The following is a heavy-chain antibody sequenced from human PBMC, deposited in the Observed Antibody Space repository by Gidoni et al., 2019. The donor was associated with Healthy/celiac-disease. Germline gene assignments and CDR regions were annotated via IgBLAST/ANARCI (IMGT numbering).Heavy chain of an antibody. J-gene: IGHJ6*02. CDR2: IWYDGSNK. Sequence: QVQLVESGGGVVQPGRSLRLSCAASGFTFSSYGMHWVRQAPGKGLEWVAVIWYDGSNKYYADSVKGRFTISRDNSKNTLYLQMNSLRAEDTAVYYCARDKIWGIAVAGTGDYYYGMDVWGQGTTVTVSS. V-gene: IGHV3-33*01. CDR1: GFTFSSYG. CDR3: ARDKIWGIAVAGTGDYYYGMDV. D-gene: IGHD6-19*01.